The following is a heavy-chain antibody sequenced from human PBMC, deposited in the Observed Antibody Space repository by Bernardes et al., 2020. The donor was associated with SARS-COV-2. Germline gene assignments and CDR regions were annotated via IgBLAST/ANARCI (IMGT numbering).Heavy chain of an antibody. CDR1: GYTLTELS. CDR3: ATGYSSSWYVD. V-gene: IGHV1-24*01. Sequence: ASVKVSCKVSGYTLTELSMHWVRQAPGKGLEWMGGFDREDGETIYAQKFQGRVTMTEDTSTDTAYMELSSLRSEDTALYYCATGYSSSWYVDWGQGTLVTVSA. D-gene: IGHD6-13*01. J-gene: IGHJ4*02. CDR2: FDREDGET.